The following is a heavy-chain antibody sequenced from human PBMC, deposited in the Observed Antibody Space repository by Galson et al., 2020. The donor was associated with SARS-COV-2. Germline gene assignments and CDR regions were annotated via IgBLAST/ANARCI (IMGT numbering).Heavy chain of an antibody. CDR1: GGSISSSNW. Sequence: LETLSLTCAVSGGSISSSNWWSWVRQPPGKGLEWIGEIYHSGSTNYNPSLKSRVTISVDKSKNQFSLKLSSVTAADTAVYYCAREPYYYDSSGPYYYYYGMDVWGQGTTVTVSS. V-gene: IGHV4-4*02. CDR2: IYHSGST. CDR3: AREPYYYDSSGPYYYYYGMDV. J-gene: IGHJ6*02. D-gene: IGHD3-22*01.